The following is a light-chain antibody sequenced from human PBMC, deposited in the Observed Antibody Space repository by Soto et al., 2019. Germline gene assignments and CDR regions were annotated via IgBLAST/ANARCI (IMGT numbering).Light chain of an antibody. J-gene: IGKJ4*01. CDR1: QNVSSY. CDR3: QQRTNWPRAT. Sequence: EVVLTQXPATLSLSPGEGATLSCRASQNVSSYLAWYQQKPGQAPRLLIYAASNRATGIPARFSGSGSGPDFTLTISSLEPEDFAVYYCQQRTNWPRATFGGGTKVEI. CDR2: AAS. V-gene: IGKV3-11*01.